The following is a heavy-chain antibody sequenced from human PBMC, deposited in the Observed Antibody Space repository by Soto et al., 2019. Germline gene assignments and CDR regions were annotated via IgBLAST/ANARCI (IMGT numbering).Heavy chain of an antibody. V-gene: IGHV1-69*13. CDR1: GGNLSSYA. Sequence: SVKVSCKAFGGNLSSYAFSWGRQGPGQGLEWMGGIIPIFGTANYAQKFQGRVTITADESTSTAYMELSSLRSDDTAVYYCARGYDSSGYNDAFDIWGQGTMVTVSS. J-gene: IGHJ3*02. D-gene: IGHD3-22*01. CDR2: IIPIFGTA. CDR3: ARGYDSSGYNDAFDI.